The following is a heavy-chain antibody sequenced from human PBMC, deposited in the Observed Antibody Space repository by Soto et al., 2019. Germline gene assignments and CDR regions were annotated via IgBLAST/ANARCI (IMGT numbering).Heavy chain of an antibody. J-gene: IGHJ4*02. CDR2: ISAYNGNT. D-gene: IGHD3-9*01. V-gene: IGHV1-18*01. CDR1: GYTFTSYG. Sequence: GASVKVSCKASGYTFTSYGISWVRQAPGQGLEWMGRISAYNGNTNYAQKLQGRVTMTTDTSTSTAYMELRSLRSDDTAVYYCARDQTGLRYFDWDTPNFDYWGQGTLVTVSS. CDR3: ARDQTGLRYFDWDTPNFDY.